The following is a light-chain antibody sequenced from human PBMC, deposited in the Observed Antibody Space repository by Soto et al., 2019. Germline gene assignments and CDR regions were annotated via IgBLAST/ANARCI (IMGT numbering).Light chain of an antibody. CDR1: QSVITN. V-gene: IGKV3D-15*02. Sequence: EIVMTQSPATLSVSPGERATLSCRASQSVITNLAWYQQKPGQAPRLLIYGASRRATGIPDRFSGSASGTDFTLTISRLEPEDFAVYFCQQYSDLPMTFGQGTRLEI. CDR3: QQYSDLPMT. CDR2: GAS. J-gene: IGKJ5*01.